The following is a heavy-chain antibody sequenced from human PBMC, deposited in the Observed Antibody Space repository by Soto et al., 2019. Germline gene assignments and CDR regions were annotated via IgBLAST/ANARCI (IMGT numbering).Heavy chain of an antibody. J-gene: IGHJ6*02. CDR2: ISAYNGNT. CDR1: GYTFTSYG. CDR3: ARDSLVGIQLWSPLYGMDV. Sequence: ASVKVSCKASGYTFTSYGISWVRQAPGQGLEWMGWISAYNGNTNYAQKLQGRVTMTTDTSTSTAYMELRSLRSDDTAVYYCARDSLVGIQLWSPLYGMDVWGQGTTVTVSS. D-gene: IGHD5-18*01. V-gene: IGHV1-18*01.